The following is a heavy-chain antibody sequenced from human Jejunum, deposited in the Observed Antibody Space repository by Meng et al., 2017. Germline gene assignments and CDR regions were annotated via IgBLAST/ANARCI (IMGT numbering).Heavy chain of an antibody. CDR2: ISSASGYK. CDR1: GFTFNSYS. V-gene: IGHV3-21*01. D-gene: IGHD6-19*01. J-gene: IGHJ6*02. CDR3: AKESGGGAADSYDSGRHYGMDF. Sequence: GESLKISCAASGFTFNSYSMSWVRQAPGKGLEWVSSISSASGYKYYTESVKGRFTISRDNAKSSLYLQMNSLSAEDTAVYYGAKESGGGAADSYDSGRHYGMDFWGQGTTVTVSS.